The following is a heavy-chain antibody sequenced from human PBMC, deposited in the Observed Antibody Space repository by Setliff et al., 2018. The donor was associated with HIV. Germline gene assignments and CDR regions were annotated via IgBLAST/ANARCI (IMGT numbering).Heavy chain of an antibody. CDR2: ISAYNGHT. CDR1: DYTFTSYG. D-gene: IGHD6-19*01. J-gene: IGHJ3*01. CDR3: ARSPVTGTGAFDV. Sequence: ASVKVSCKASDYTFTSYGINWVRQAPGQGLEWMGWISAYNGHTKYAQKFQGRVTMTTDTSTNTASLELRSLTSDDTAVYYCARSPVTGTGAFDVWGQGTMDTVSS. V-gene: IGHV1-18*01.